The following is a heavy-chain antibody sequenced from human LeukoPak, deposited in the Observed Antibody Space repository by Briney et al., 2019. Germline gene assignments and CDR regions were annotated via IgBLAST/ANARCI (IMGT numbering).Heavy chain of an antibody. Sequence: GGSLRLSCAASGFAFSSFTMSWVRQAPGKGLEWVASIDEDGSETNYVDSVTGRFTVSRDHAKNSLFLQMNSLRAEDTAVYYCVRYGRRANDQPFDVWGQGTMVTVSS. CDR1: GFAFSSFT. V-gene: IGHV3-7*01. J-gene: IGHJ3*01. D-gene: IGHD1-1*01. CDR3: VRYGRRANDQPFDV. CDR2: IDEDGSET.